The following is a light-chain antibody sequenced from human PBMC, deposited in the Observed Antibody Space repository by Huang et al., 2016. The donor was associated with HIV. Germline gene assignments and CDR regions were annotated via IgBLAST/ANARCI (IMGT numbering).Light chain of an antibody. V-gene: IGKV3-11*01. Sequence: EIILTQSPDTLSLFPGQRATLSCRASQSLNKFLNWYQHKPGQAPRILFYDASNRAAGIPARFNGSGSGTDFTLTITSLKPEDFAIYYCQQRSKSLTFGGGTKVEIK. CDR3: QQRSKSLT. CDR1: QSLNKF. CDR2: DAS. J-gene: IGKJ4*01.